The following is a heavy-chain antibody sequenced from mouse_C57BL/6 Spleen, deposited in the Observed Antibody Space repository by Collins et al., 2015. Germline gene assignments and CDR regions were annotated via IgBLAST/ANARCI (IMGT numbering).Heavy chain of an antibody. V-gene: IGHV1-15*01. D-gene: IGHD2-3*01. CDR3: TRSKGYDGYYVVYFDV. J-gene: IGHJ1*03. CDR1: GYTFTDYE. Sequence: QVQLQQSGAELVRPGASVTLSCKASGYTFTDYEMHWVKQTPVHGLEWIGAIDPETGGTAYNQKFKGKAILTADKSSSTAYMELRSLTSEDSAVYYCTRSKGYDGYYVVYFDVWGTGTTVTVSS. CDR2: IDPETGGT.